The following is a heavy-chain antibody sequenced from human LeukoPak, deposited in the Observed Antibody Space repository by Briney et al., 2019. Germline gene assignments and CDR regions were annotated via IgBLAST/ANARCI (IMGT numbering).Heavy chain of an antibody. J-gene: IGHJ4*02. Sequence: GGSLRLSCAASGFTFSSYSMNWVRQAPGKGLEWVSSISSSSSYIYYADSMKGRFTISRDNAKNSLYLQMNSLRAEDTAVYYCARSNNYDSSGYDDYWGQGTLVTVSS. CDR2: ISSSSSYI. CDR3: ARSNNYDSSGYDDY. V-gene: IGHV3-21*01. CDR1: GFTFSSYS. D-gene: IGHD3-22*01.